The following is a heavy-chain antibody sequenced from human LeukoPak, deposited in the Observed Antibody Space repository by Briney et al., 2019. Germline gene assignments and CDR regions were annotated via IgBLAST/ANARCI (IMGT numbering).Heavy chain of an antibody. Sequence: GGSLRLSCAASGFTFSSYWMHWVRQAPGKGLVWVSRINSDGSSTSYADSVKGRFTISRDNSKNTLYLQMNSLRAEDTAVYYCAKVMNFWSGYPYGMDVWGQGTTVTVSS. CDR1: GFTFSSYW. CDR2: INSDGSST. CDR3: AKVMNFWSGYPYGMDV. J-gene: IGHJ6*02. D-gene: IGHD3-3*01. V-gene: IGHV3-74*01.